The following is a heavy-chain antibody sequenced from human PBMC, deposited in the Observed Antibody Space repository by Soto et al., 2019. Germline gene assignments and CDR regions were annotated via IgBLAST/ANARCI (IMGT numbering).Heavy chain of an antibody. D-gene: IGHD5-12*01. V-gene: IGHV1-18*04. CDR2: ISAYNGNT. Sequence: ASEKVSCKASGYTFTSYGISWVRQAPGQGLEWMGWISAYNGNTNYAQKLQGRVTMTTDTSTSTAYMELRSLRSDDTAVYYCAKEKRDGYNPSFYYFDYWGQGTLVTVSS. J-gene: IGHJ4*02. CDR1: GYTFTSYG. CDR3: AKEKRDGYNPSFYYFDY.